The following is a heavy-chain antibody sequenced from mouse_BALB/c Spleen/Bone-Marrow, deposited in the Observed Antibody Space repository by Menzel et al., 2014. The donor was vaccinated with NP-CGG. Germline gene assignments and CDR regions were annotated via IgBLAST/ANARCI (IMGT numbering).Heavy chain of an antibody. CDR1: GYTFSSYW. D-gene: IGHD2-14*01. CDR2: ILPGSGIT. CDR3: TRGGSYYRYLDY. J-gene: IGHJ2*01. Sequence: QVQLQQPGAELMKPGASVKISCKATGYTFSSYWIEWVKQRPGHGLEWIGEILPGSGITNYNEKFKGKATFTADTSSNTAYMQLCSLTSEDSAVYYCTRGGSYYRYLDYWGQGTTLTVSS. V-gene: IGHV1-9*01.